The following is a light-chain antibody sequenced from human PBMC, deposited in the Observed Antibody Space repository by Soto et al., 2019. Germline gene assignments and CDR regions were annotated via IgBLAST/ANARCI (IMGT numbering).Light chain of an antibody. CDR3: QLYGSPPLYT. Sequence: EVVLTQSPGTLSLSPGERAALSCRAGQSVRSTYLAWYKQKPGQAPRLLIYGASSRATGIPDRFSGSGSGTDFTLTISRLEPEDFAVYYCQLYGSPPLYTFGQGTKLEI. CDR2: GAS. J-gene: IGKJ2*01. V-gene: IGKV3-20*01. CDR1: QSVRSTY.